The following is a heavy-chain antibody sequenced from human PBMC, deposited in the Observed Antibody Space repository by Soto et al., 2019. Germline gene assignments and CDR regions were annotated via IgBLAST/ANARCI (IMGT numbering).Heavy chain of an antibody. D-gene: IGHD2-15*01. CDR2: ISYDGSNK. V-gene: IGHV3-30-3*01. J-gene: IGHJ6*02. CDR3: ARVDCSGGSCPYGMDV. Sequence: GGSLRLSCAASGFTFSSYAMHWVRQAPGKGLEWVAVISYDGSNKYYADSVKGRFTISRDNSKNTLYLQMNSLRAEDTAVYYCARVDCSGGSCPYGMDVWGQGTTVTVSS. CDR1: GFTFSSYA.